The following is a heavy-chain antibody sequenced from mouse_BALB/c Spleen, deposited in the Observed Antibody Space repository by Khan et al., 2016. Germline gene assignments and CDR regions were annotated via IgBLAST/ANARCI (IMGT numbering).Heavy chain of an antibody. V-gene: IGHV1-7*01. CDR2: INPNTGYT. J-gene: IGHJ2*01. CDR3: ARKYHVDY. Sequence: VQLQESGAELAKPGASVRMSCKASGYTFTSYWMHWVKQRPGQGLEWIGYINPNTGYTEYNQKFKDKATLTADKSSSTACMQLSGLTSEDSAVQDWARKYHVDYWSRGTTRAVSS. CDR1: GYTFTSYW.